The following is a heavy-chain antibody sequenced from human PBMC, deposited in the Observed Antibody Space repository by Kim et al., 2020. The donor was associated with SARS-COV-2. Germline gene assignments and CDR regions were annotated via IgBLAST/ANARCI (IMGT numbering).Heavy chain of an antibody. CDR3: ALGYMVRGVIENWFDP. J-gene: IGHJ5*02. D-gene: IGHD3-10*01. CDR1: GYTFTSYG. CDR2: ISAYNGNT. V-gene: IGHV1-18*01. Sequence: ASVKVSCKASGYTFTSYGISWVRQAPGQGLEWMGWISAYNGNTNYAQKLQGRVTMTTDTSTSTAYMELRSLRSDDTAVYYCALGYMVRGVIENWFDPWGQGTLVTVSS.